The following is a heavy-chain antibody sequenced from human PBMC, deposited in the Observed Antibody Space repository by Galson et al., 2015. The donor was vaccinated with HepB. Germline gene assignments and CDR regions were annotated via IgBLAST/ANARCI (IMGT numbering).Heavy chain of an antibody. CDR1: GFTFSSYA. J-gene: IGHJ6*02. Sequence: SLRLSCAASGFTFSSYAMSWVRQAPGKGLEWVSAISGSGGSTYYADSVKGRFTISRDNSKNTLYLQMNSLRAEDTAVYYCAKDPTYYYDSSGYFPNWYYYYGMDVWGQGTTVTVSS. CDR2: ISGSGGST. D-gene: IGHD3-22*01. CDR3: AKDPTYYYDSSGYFPNWYYYYGMDV. V-gene: IGHV3-23*01.